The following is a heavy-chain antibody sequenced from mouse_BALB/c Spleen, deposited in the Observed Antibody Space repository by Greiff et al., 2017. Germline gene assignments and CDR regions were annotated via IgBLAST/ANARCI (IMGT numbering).Heavy chain of an antibody. Sequence: EVMLVASGGGLVQPGGSRKLSCAASGFTFSSFGMHWVRQAPEKGLEWVAYISSGSSTIYYADTVKGRFTISRDNPKNTLFLQMTSLRSEDTAMYYCARLGRFAYWGQGTLVTVSA. D-gene: IGHD4-1*01. CDR3: ARLGRFAY. J-gene: IGHJ3*01. V-gene: IGHV5-17*02. CDR1: GFTFSSFG. CDR2: ISSGSSTI.